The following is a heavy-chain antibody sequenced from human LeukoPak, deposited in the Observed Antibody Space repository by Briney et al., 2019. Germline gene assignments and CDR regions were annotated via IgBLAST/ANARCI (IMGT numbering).Heavy chain of an antibody. CDR2: ISGSGGST. D-gene: IGHD3-22*01. CDR3: ARHVVALGFDY. V-gene: IGHV3-23*01. J-gene: IGHJ4*02. Sequence: GRSLRLSCAASGFTFSSYAMSWVRQAPGKGLEWVSAISGSGGSTYYADSVKGRFTISRDNSKNTLYLQMNSLRAEDTAVYYCARHVVALGFDYWGQGPLVSVSS. CDR1: GFTFSSYA.